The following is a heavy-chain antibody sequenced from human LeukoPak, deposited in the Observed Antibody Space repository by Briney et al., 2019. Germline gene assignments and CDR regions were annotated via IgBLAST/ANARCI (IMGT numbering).Heavy chain of an antibody. J-gene: IGHJ4*02. CDR2: IRWNSGSI. Sequence: GRSLRLSCAASGFTFDDYAMHWVRQAPGKGLEWVSGIRWNSGSIGYADSVKGRFTISRDNAKDSLYLQMNSLRAEDTALYYCAKDMVDYVSGGVDYWGQGTLVTVSS. CDR3: AKDMVDYVSGGVDY. D-gene: IGHD4-17*01. V-gene: IGHV3-9*01. CDR1: GFTFDDYA.